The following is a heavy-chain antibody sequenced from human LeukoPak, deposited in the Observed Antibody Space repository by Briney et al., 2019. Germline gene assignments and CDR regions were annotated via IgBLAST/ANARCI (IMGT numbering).Heavy chain of an antibody. CDR2: IIPIFGTA. V-gene: IGHV1-69*05. Sequence: SVKVSCKASGGTFSSYAISWVRQAPGQGLEWMGGIIPIFGTANYAQKFQGRVTITTDESTSTAYMELSSLRSEDTAVYYCARGDLYSSSSGYYFDYWGQGTLVTVSS. D-gene: IGHD6-6*01. CDR1: GGTFSSYA. CDR3: ARGDLYSSSSGYYFDY. J-gene: IGHJ4*02.